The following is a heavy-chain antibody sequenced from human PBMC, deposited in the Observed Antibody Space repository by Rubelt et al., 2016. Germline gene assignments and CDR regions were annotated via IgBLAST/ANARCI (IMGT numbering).Heavy chain of an antibody. CDR3: ASDFYYNSSNYYGGLDY. J-gene: IGHJ4*02. Sequence: GFTFNNYWMNWVRQAPGMGLEWVANIKQDGSEQYYVDSVKGRFTISRANAKNSLYLQMNSLRAEDTAVYYCASDFYYNSSNYYGGLDYWGQGILVTVSS. CDR1: GFTFNNYW. CDR2: IKQDGSEQ. V-gene: IGHV3-7*01. D-gene: IGHD3-22*01.